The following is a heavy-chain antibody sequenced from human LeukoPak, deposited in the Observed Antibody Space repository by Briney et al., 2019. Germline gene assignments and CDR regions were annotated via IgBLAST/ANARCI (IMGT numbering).Heavy chain of an antibody. J-gene: IGHJ4*02. CDR3: ARDRIARFLEWLLPEGYYFDY. D-gene: IGHD3-3*01. CDR2: ISAYNGNT. CDR1: GYTFTCYG. V-gene: IGHV1-18*01. Sequence: ASVKVSCKASGYTFTCYGISWVRQAPGQGLEWMGWISAYNGNTNYAQKLQGRVTMTTDTSTSTAYMELRSLRSDDTAVYYCARDRIARFLEWLLPEGYYFDYWGQGTLVTVSS.